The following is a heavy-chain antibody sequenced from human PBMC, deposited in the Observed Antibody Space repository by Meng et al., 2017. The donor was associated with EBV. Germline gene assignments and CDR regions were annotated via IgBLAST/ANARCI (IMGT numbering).Heavy chain of an antibody. CDR2: VETKTSKYAT. CDR3: WGDLNYGSY. D-gene: IGHD3-16*01. V-gene: IGHV3-73*01. CDR1: GFIFRCSA. J-gene: IGHJ4*02. Sequence: PGGPLNSVRGASGFIFRCSAMHWVRQASGKGLEWVGRVETKTSKYATAYAASVKGRFSVSRDDSKNMVFLEMNSLKTEDTARYYCWGDLNYGSYWGQGTLVTVSS.